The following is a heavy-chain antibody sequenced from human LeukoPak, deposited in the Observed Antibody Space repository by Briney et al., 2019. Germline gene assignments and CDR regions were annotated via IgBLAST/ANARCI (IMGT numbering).Heavy chain of an antibody. Sequence: SETLSLTCTVSGGSISSYYWSWIRQPAGKGLEWIGRIYTSGSTNYNPSLKSRVTMSVDTSKNQFPLKLSSVTAADTAVYYCARDRSGVIRGADYYYYMDVWGKGTTVTISS. CDR2: IYTSGST. CDR1: GGSISSYY. D-gene: IGHD1-26*01. J-gene: IGHJ6*03. V-gene: IGHV4-4*07. CDR3: ARDRSGVIRGADYYYYMDV.